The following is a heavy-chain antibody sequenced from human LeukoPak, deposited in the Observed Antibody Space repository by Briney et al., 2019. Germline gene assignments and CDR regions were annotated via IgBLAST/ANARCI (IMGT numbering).Heavy chain of an antibody. CDR2: FSTSSGTI. Sequence: VGSLSLSCAASGITFTSYQMHWVRQAPGQGLEWISYFSTSSGTISYADSVKGRFTISRDNAKNSLYLQMNSLRAEDTAVYYCARDSMYAFDIWGQGTMVTVSS. CDR3: ARDSMYAFDI. CDR1: GITFTSYQ. D-gene: IGHD2-2*01. V-gene: IGHV3-48*01. J-gene: IGHJ3*02.